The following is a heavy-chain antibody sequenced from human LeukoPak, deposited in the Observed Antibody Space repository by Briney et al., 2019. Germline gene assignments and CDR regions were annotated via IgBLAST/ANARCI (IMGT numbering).Heavy chain of an antibody. CDR2: ISNDGSKT. CDR3: AKASRGANFFGDFDY. Sequence: GGSLRLSCAASGFTFSLYGMHWVRQAPGKGLEWVALISNDGSKTYYADSVKGRFTISRDNSKNTVYLQVSSLRADDTAVYYCAKASRGANFFGDFDYWGQGTLVTVSS. J-gene: IGHJ4*02. D-gene: IGHD3-10*01. CDR1: GFTFSLYG. V-gene: IGHV3-33*06.